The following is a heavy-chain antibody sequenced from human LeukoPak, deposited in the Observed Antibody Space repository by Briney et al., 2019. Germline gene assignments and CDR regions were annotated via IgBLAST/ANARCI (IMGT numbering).Heavy chain of an antibody. D-gene: IGHD6-19*01. V-gene: IGHV3-15*01. Sequence: GGSLRLSCAASGFTFSNAWMSWVRQAPGKGLEWVGRIKSKTDGGTTDYAAPVKGRFTISRDDSKNTLYLQMNSLRAEDTAVYYCARAVAVAGTGGFYWGQGTLVTVSS. CDR1: GFTFSNAW. CDR3: ARAVAVAGTGGFY. CDR2: IKSKTDGGTT. J-gene: IGHJ4*02.